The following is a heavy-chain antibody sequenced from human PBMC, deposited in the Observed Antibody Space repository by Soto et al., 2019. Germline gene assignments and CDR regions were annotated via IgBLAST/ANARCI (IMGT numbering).Heavy chain of an antibody. Sequence: SVKVSCKASGGTFSSYAISWVRQAPGQGLEWMGGIIPIFGTANYAQKFQGRVTITADESTSTAYMELSSLRSEDTAVYYCARDERFDYYGSPREGPEYYYYGMDVWGQGTTVTVSS. J-gene: IGHJ6*02. CDR3: ARDERFDYYGSPREGPEYYYYGMDV. CDR2: IIPIFGTA. CDR1: GGTFSSYA. V-gene: IGHV1-69*13. D-gene: IGHD3-22*01.